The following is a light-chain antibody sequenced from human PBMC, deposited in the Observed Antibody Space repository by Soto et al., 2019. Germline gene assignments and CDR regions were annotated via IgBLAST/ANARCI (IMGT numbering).Light chain of an antibody. CDR1: QSVSSSY. Sequence: VLTQSPGTLSLSPGERATLSCRASQSVSSSYLAWYQQKPGQAPRLLIYDASTRATGIPVRFSGSGSGTDFTLTISSLEPEDFAVYYCQQRSNWPPGITFGQGTRLEIK. CDR3: QQRSNWPPGIT. J-gene: IGKJ5*01. CDR2: DAS. V-gene: IGKV3D-20*02.